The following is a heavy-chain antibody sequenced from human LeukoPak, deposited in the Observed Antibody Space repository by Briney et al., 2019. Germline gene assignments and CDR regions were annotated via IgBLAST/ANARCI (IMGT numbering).Heavy chain of an antibody. CDR3: AKGDRGFDY. D-gene: IGHD2-21*02. V-gene: IGHV3-30*04. CDR2: ISYDGSNK. Sequence: PGGSLRLSCAASGFTFSSYAMHWVRQAPGKGLEWVAVISYDGSNKYYADFVKGRFTISRDNSKNTLYLQMNSLRAEDTAVYYCAKGDRGFDYWGQGTLVTVSS. CDR1: GFTFSSYA. J-gene: IGHJ4*02.